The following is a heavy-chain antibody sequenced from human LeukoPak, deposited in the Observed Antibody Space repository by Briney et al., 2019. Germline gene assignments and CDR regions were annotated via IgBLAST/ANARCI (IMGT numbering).Heavy chain of an antibody. D-gene: IGHD5-18*01. CDR2: ISGSGGST. Sequence: GGSLRLSCAASGFTFSSYGMSWVRQAPGKGLEWVSAISGSGGSTYYADSVKGRFTISRDNSKNTLYLQMNSLRAGDTALYYCAKESLRGHSYGFDNWGQGTLVTVSS. J-gene: IGHJ4*02. CDR1: GFTFSSYG. V-gene: IGHV3-23*01. CDR3: AKESLRGHSYGFDN.